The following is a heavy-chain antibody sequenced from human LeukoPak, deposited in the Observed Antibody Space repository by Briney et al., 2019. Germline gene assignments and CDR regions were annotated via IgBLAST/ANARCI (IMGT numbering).Heavy chain of an antibody. CDR2: INTKGET. Sequence: SETLSLTCTVSGVSMSAYQWSWVRQSPEKGLEWIGCINTKGETSYNPYLKSRVTTSVDTSKSQFSLRLTSVTAADTAVYYCATSNDAKIAPFDHWGQGAPVTVSS. CDR1: GVSMSAYQ. CDR3: ATSNDAKIAPFDH. D-gene: IGHD2-21*01. J-gene: IGHJ4*02. V-gene: IGHV4-4*09.